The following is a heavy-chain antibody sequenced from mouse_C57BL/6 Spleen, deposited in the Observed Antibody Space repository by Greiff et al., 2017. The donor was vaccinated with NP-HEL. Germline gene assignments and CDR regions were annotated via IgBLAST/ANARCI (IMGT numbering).Heavy chain of an antibody. CDR3: TIYDGYYWFAY. Sequence: EVKLMESGAELVRPGASVKLSCTASGFNIKDDYMHWVKQRPEQGLEWIGWIDPENGDTEYASKFQGKATITADTSSITAYLQLSSLTSEDTAVYYCTIYDGYYWFAYWGQGTLVTVSA. J-gene: IGHJ3*01. D-gene: IGHD2-3*01. CDR1: GFNIKDDY. CDR2: IDPENGDT. V-gene: IGHV14-4*01.